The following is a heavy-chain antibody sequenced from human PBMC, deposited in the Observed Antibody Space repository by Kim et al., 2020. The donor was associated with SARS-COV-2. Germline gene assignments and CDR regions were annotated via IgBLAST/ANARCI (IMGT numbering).Heavy chain of an antibody. CDR3: ARDSGSYYFDY. Sequence: TNYNPARKSRVTISVATSKNQFSRKLSSGAAADTAVYYCARDSGSYYFDYWGQGTLVTVSS. V-gene: IGHV4-59*01. D-gene: IGHD1-26*01. CDR2: T. J-gene: IGHJ4*02.